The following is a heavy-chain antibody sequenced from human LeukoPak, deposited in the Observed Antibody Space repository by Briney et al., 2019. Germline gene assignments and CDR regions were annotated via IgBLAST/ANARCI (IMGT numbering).Heavy chain of an antibody. D-gene: IGHD4-23*01. CDR3: AKSQYQLRWGDYFHY. CDR2: IRYDGSNT. J-gene: IGHJ4*02. V-gene: IGHV3-30*02. Sequence: GGSLRLSCAASGFTFTSYGMHWVRQAPGKGLEWVAFIRYDGSNTFYTDSVKGRFTISRDNSKNTLYLQMNSLRAEDTAVYYCAKSQYQLRWGDYFHYWVQGTLVTVSS. CDR1: GFTFTSYG.